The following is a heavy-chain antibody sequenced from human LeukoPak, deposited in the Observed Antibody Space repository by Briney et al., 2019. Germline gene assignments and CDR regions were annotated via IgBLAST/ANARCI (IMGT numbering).Heavy chain of an antibody. Sequence: QPGGSLRLSCAASGFTFSSFSMNWVRQAPGKGLEWVSYISSSSGTINYADSVKGRFTISRDNAKNSLCLQMNSLRAEDTAVYYCARGLDYWGQGTPVTVSS. CDR2: ISSSSGTI. CDR3: ARGLDY. V-gene: IGHV3-48*01. J-gene: IGHJ4*02. CDR1: GFTFSSFS.